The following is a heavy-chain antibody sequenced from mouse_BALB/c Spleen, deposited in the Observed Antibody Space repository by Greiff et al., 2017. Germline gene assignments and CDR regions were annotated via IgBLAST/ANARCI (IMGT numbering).Heavy chain of an antibody. J-gene: IGHJ4*01. D-gene: IGHD3-1*01. V-gene: IGHV5-17*02. CDR3: ARGGYEGLYAMDD. CDR2: ISSGSSTI. CDR1: GFTFSSFG. Sequence: EVQGVESGGGLVQPGGSRKLSCAASGFTFSSFGMHWVRQAPEKGLEWVAYISSGSSTIYYADTVKGRFTISRDNPKNTLFLQMTSLRSEDTAMYYGARGGYEGLYAMDDWGQGTSGTVSS.